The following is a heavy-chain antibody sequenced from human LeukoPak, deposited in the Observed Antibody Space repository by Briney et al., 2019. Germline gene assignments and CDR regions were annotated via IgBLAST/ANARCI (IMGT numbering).Heavy chain of an antibody. CDR1: GFTVSSNY. J-gene: IGHJ4*02. D-gene: IGHD2-15*01. Sequence: GGSLRLSCAASGFTVSSNYMSWVRQAPGKGLEWVSVIYSGGSTYYADSVMGRFTISRDNSKNMLYLEMNSLSTEDTAVYYCAKVRYCSGVNCYPDDNWGQGTLVTVSS. V-gene: IGHV3-53*05. CDR2: IYSGGST. CDR3: AKVRYCSGVNCYPDDN.